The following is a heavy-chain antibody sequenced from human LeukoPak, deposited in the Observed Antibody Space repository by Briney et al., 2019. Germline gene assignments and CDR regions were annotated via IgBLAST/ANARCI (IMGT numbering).Heavy chain of an antibody. CDR2: IYTSGST. Sequence: SETLSLTCTVSGGSISNYYWSWIRQPAGKGLEWIGRIYTSGSTNYNPSLKSRVTMSVDTSKNQFSLKLSSVTAADTAVYYCAREIERYDFWSGYHRYYYYYYMDVWGKGTTVTVSS. D-gene: IGHD3-3*01. V-gene: IGHV4-4*07. J-gene: IGHJ6*03. CDR1: GGSISNYY. CDR3: AREIERYDFWSGYHRYYYYYYMDV.